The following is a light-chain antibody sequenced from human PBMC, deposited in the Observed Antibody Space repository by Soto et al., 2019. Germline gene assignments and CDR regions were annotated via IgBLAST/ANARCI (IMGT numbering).Light chain of an antibody. J-gene: IGLJ1*01. CDR2: EVS. Sequence: QSALTQPASVSGSPGQSITISCTGTISDVGGYNYVSWYQQHPGKVPKLVIYEVSNRPSGVSNRFSGSKSGNTASLAISGIQAEDEADYYCSSYTSSGTYVFGTGTKLTVL. V-gene: IGLV2-14*01. CDR3: SSYTSSGTYV. CDR1: ISDVGGYNY.